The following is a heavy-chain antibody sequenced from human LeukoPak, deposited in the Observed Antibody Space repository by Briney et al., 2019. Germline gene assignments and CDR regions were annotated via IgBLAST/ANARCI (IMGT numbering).Heavy chain of an antibody. Sequence: GGSLRLSCAASGFTFSSYWMSWVRQAPGKGLEWVANIKQDGSEKYYVDSVKGRFTISRDNAKNSLYLQMNSLRAEDTAVYYCARQDGIFLYGMDVWGQGTTVTVSS. D-gene: IGHD2-15*01. CDR2: IKQDGSEK. J-gene: IGHJ6*02. CDR3: ARQDGIFLYGMDV. V-gene: IGHV3-7*01. CDR1: GFTFSSYW.